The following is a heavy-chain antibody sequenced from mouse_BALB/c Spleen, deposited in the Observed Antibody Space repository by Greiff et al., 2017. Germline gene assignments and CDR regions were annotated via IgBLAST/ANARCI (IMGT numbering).Heavy chain of an antibody. V-gene: IGHV5-12-2*01. Sequence: EVQVVESGGGLVQPGGSLKLSCAASGFTFSSYTMSWVRQTPEKRLEWVAYISNGGGSTYYPDTVKGRFTISRDNAKNTLYLQMSSLKSEDTAMYDCARPYDYDGAWFAYWGQGTLVTVSA. CDR1: GFTFSSYT. CDR3: ARPYDYDGAWFAY. D-gene: IGHD2-4*01. J-gene: IGHJ3*01. CDR2: ISNGGGST.